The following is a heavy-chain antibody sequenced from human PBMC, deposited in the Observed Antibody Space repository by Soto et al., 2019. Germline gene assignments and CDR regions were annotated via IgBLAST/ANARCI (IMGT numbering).Heavy chain of an antibody. CDR1: GYTFITYY. V-gene: IGHV1-46*01. J-gene: IGHJ5*02. Sequence: ASVKVSSKASGYTFITYYMHWVRQAPGQGLEWMGIINPGGGSTSYAQKFQGRVTMTRDTSTSTVYMELSSLRSEDTAVYYCARDYPYDSSAYSRYNCCDPWRQGTLVTVSS. CDR2: INPGGGST. CDR3: ARDYPYDSSAYSRYNCCDP. D-gene: IGHD3-22*01.